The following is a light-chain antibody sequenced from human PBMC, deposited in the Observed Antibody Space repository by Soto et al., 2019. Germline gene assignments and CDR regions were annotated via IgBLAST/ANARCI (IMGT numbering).Light chain of an antibody. V-gene: IGKV1-5*01. CDR3: QEYNSYSGCT. Sequence: DIQMTQSPSTLSVSVGDRVTITCRASQSISSWLAWYQLKPGRAPKLLIYDASSLESGVPSRFSGSGSGTEFTLTISSLQPDDFATYYCQEYNSYSGCTFGPGTKVDIK. CDR1: QSISSW. J-gene: IGKJ3*01. CDR2: DAS.